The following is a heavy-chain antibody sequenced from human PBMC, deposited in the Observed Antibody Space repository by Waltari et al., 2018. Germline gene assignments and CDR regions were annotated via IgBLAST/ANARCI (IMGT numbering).Heavy chain of an antibody. J-gene: IGHJ4*02. Sequence: QVQLVQSGAEVKKPGASVKVSCKDSGYTFTSYDITWMRQATGQGLEWMGWMNPNSGNTGYAQKFQGRVTITRNTSISTAYMELSSLRSEDTAVYYCARGHSSGSDFDYWGQGTLVTVSS. CDR1: GYTFTSYD. CDR3: ARGHSSGSDFDY. CDR2: MNPNSGNT. D-gene: IGHD6-25*01. V-gene: IGHV1-8*03.